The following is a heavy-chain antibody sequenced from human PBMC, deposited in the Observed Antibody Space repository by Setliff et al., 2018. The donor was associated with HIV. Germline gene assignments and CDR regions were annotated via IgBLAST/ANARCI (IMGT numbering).Heavy chain of an antibody. Sequence: PSETLSLTCTVSGGSINIGKTFWGWIRQPPGKGLEWIGSIHRSGTVYFNPSLSTRINISLDTSKNQFSLKVSSVTAADTAVYYCARVARGGHSSRWYYFDYWGQGTLVTVSS. D-gene: IGHD6-13*01. CDR2: IHRSGTV. CDR3: ARVARGGHSSRWYYFDY. V-gene: IGHV4-39*07. J-gene: IGHJ4*02. CDR1: GGSINIGKTF.